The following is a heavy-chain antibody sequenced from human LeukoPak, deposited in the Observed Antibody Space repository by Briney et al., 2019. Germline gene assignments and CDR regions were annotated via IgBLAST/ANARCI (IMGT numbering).Heavy chain of an antibody. J-gene: IGHJ4*02. Sequence: ASVKVSCKVSGYTLTELSMHWVRQAPGKGLEWMGGFDPEDGETIYAQKFQGRVTMTEDTPTDTAYMELSSLRSEDTAVYYCATLGSIAVAVVDYWGQGTLVTVSS. CDR2: FDPEDGET. V-gene: IGHV1-24*01. CDR1: GYTLTELS. D-gene: IGHD6-19*01. CDR3: ATLGSIAVAVVDY.